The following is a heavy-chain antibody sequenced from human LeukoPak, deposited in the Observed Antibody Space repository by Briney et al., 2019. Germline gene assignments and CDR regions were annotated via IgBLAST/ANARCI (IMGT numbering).Heavy chain of an antibody. CDR3: ARHYYDYVWGSYRYLPYYFDY. J-gene: IGHJ4*02. CDR2: IYYSGST. CDR1: GGSTSSYY. Sequence: PSETLSLTCTVSGGSTSSYYWSWIRQPPGKGLEWIGYIYYSGSTNYNPSLKSRVTISVDTSKNQFSLKLSSVTAADTAVYYCARHYYDYVWGSYRYLPYYFDYWGQGTLVTVSS. V-gene: IGHV4-59*08. D-gene: IGHD3-16*02.